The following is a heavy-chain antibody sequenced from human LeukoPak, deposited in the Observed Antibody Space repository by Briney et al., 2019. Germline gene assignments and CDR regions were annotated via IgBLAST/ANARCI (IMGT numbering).Heavy chain of an antibody. Sequence: GASVKVSCKASGYIFTTYSIYWVRQAPGQGLEWIGMINPRGDATIYAQKFQGRVTMTSDTSTTTIYMELSSLKSEDTSLYYCARKWSSRDWFDPWGQGTLVTVSS. J-gene: IGHJ5*02. CDR2: INPRGDAT. D-gene: IGHD2-8*01. CDR1: GYIFTTYS. V-gene: IGHV1-46*01. CDR3: ARKWSSRDWFDP.